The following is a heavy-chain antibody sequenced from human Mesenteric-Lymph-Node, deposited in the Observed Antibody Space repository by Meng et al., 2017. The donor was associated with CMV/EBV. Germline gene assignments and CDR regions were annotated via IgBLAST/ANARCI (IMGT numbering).Heavy chain of an antibody. D-gene: IGHD3-3*01. V-gene: IGHV1-2*02. J-gene: IGHJ4*02. CDR2: INPNSGGT. Sequence: ASVKVSCKASGGTFSSYEISWVRQAPGQGLEWMGWINPNSGGTNYAQKFQGRVTMTRDTSISTAYMELSRLRSDDTAVYYCASGLGGAYDYWGQGTLVTVSS. CDR1: GGTFSSYE. CDR3: ASGLGGAYDY.